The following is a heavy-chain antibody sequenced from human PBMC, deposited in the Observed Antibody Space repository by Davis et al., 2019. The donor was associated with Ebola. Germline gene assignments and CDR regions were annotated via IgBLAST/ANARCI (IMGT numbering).Heavy chain of an antibody. J-gene: IGHJ4*02. CDR1: GYSSTIYW. CDR2: IYPGDSDT. CDR3: ATRSAYTLDS. V-gene: IGHV5-51*01. D-gene: IGHD3-3*01. Sequence: GESLKISCKASGYSSTIYWIAWVRQMPGKGLEWMGFIYPGDSDTAYSPSFQGQVTFSADKSISTAYLQRSSLKASDTAMYYCATRSAYTLDSWGQGTLVTVSS.